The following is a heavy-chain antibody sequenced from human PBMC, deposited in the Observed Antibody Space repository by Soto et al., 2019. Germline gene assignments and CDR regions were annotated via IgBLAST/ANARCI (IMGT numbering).Heavy chain of an antibody. CDR2: INPNSGDT. Sequence: ASVKVSCKASGYTFTGYYMHWVRQAPGQGLEWMGWINPNSGDTNYAQKFQGRVTMTRDTSISTAYMELSRLRSDDTAVYYCATNTAVFNGFGYRGQGTPVTVSS. J-gene: IGHJ4*02. D-gene: IGHD5-18*01. CDR3: ATNTAVFNGFGY. CDR1: GYTFTGYY. V-gene: IGHV1-2*02.